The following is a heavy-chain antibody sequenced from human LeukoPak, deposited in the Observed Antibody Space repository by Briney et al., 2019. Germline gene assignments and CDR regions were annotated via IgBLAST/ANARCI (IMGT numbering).Heavy chain of an antibody. CDR2: ISSDGSTT. CDR1: GFTFSTSW. D-gene: IGHD6-13*01. J-gene: IGHJ4*02. V-gene: IGHV3-74*01. Sequence: GGSLRLSCAASGFTFSTSWMHWVRQAPGKGLVWVSRISSDGSTTTYADSVKGRFTISRDNAKNTLYLQMNSLRVEDTAVYYFVRVRSSSWYDYWGQGALVTVSS. CDR3: VRVRSSSWYDY.